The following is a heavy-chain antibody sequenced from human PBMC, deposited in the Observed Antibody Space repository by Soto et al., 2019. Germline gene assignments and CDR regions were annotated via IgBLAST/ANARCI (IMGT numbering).Heavy chain of an antibody. J-gene: IGHJ3*01. CDR1: GGSISSYS. CDR3: ARAPYGDYGLWTFDF. D-gene: IGHD4-17*01. V-gene: IGHV4-59*12. Sequence: QVQLRESGPGLVKPSETLSLTCSVSGGSISSYSWSWIRQPPGKGLEWLGYINYNGGTNYSPSLKSRVTNSLVTSKNQVSLKLTSVTAADTAVYYCARAPYGDYGLWTFDFWGQGTMVTVSS. CDR2: INYNGGT.